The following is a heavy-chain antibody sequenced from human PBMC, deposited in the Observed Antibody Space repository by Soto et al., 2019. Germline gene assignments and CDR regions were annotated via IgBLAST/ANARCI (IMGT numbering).Heavy chain of an antibody. V-gene: IGHV1-69*13. CDR3: ARAPRATYCSSTSCYSAAFDI. CDR2: IIPIFGTE. D-gene: IGHD2-2*01. CDR1: GGTFSSYA. J-gene: IGHJ3*02. Sequence: SVKVSCKASGGTFSSYAISWVRQAPGQGLEWMGGIIPIFGTENYAQKFQGRVTITADESTSTAYMELSSLRSEETAVYYRARAPRATYCSSTSCYSAAFDIWGQGTMVTVSS.